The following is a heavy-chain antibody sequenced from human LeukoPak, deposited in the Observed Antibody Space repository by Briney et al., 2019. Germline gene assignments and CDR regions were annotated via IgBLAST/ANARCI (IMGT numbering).Heavy chain of an antibody. D-gene: IGHD4-17*01. J-gene: IGHJ4*02. CDR2: INHSGST. V-gene: IGHV4-34*01. CDR3: ARGQGTVTTH. Sequence: SETLSLTCAVYGGSHSGYYWSLIRQPPGKGLEWIGEINHSGSTNYNPSLKSRVTISLDTSKNQFSLKLSSVTAADTAVYYCARGQGTVTTHWGQGTLVTVSS. CDR1: GGSHSGYY.